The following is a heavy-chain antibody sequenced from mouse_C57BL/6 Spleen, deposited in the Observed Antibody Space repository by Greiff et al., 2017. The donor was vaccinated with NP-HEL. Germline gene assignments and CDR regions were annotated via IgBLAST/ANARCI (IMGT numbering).Heavy chain of an antibody. D-gene: IGHD1-1*01. CDR2: INPNNGGT. Sequence: EVKLMESGPELVKPGASVKIPCKASGYTFTDYNMDWVKQSHGKSLEWIGDINPNNGGTIYNQKFKGKATLTVDKSSSTAYMELRSLTSEDTAVYYCARYGVFLGSSYGAWFAYWGQGTLVTVSA. J-gene: IGHJ3*01. CDR3: ARYGVFLGSSYGAWFAY. V-gene: IGHV1-18*01. CDR1: GYTFTDYN.